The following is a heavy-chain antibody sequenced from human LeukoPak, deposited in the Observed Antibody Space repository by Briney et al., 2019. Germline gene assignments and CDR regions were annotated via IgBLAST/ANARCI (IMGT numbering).Heavy chain of an antibody. V-gene: IGHV1-18*01. J-gene: IGHJ4*02. D-gene: IGHD3-10*02. CDR3: ASDYFSDYVFDF. CDR1: GYTFTSYG. Sequence: ASVKVSCKASGYTFTSYGIGWVRQSPGQGLEWMGFTSADNGHTNYVQKFQGRVTMTTDTSTNTAYMELRSLRFDDTAMYYCASDYFSDYVFDFWGQGTLITASS. CDR2: TSADNGHT.